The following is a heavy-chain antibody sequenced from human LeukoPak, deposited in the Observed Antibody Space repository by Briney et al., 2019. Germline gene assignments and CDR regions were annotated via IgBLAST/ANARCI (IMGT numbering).Heavy chain of an antibody. D-gene: IGHD6-13*01. CDR3: ARDKIPSAGTPRGFDP. CDR1: GFTFDDYA. V-gene: IGHV3-9*01. CDR2: ISWNSGRI. Sequence: PGGSLRLSCAASGFTFDDYAMHWVRQAPGKGLEWVSGISWNSGRIGYADSVKGRFTISRDNAKSSLYLQMNSLRAEDTAVYYCARDKIPSAGTPRGFDPWGQGTLVTVSS. J-gene: IGHJ5*02.